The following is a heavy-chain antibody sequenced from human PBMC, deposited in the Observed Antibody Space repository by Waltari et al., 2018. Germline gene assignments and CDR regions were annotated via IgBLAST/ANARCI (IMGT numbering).Heavy chain of an antibody. CDR3: ARSCGDTSCPLDFDY. D-gene: IGHD2-2*01. Sequence: QVQLVQSGAEVKKPGASVKVSCKASGYTFTGYYIHWVRQATGQGLEWMGRINPTTGVPKYAQKFQDRVPMTRDTSISTAYMDLTSLTSDDSAVFYCARSCGDTSCPLDFDYWGQGTLVTVSS. J-gene: IGHJ4*02. V-gene: IGHV1-2*06. CDR1: GYTFTGYY. CDR2: INPTTGVP.